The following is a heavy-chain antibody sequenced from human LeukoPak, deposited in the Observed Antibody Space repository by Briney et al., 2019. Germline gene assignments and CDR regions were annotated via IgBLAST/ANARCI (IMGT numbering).Heavy chain of an antibody. J-gene: IGHJ4*02. D-gene: IGHD3-22*01. Sequence: PSETLSLTCSVSGDSVSRSDSYWDWIRQPPGKGLEWIGTIYYSGRTYYSPSLKSRVTMSVDPSNNQFSLNLRSVTAADTAVYYCARRRYYDGSGYLEWGQGTLVIVST. CDR1: GDSVSRSDSY. V-gene: IGHV4-39*01. CDR2: IYYSGRT. CDR3: ARRRYYDGSGYLE.